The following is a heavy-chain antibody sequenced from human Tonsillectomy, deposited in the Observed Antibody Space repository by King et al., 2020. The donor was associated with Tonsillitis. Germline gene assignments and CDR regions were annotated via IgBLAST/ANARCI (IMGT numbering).Heavy chain of an antibody. CDR1: GFTFSSYE. J-gene: IGHJ1*01. CDR3: ARGIDYYDSRGGFQH. V-gene: IGHV3-48*03. Sequence: VQLVESGGGLVQPGGSLRLSCAASGFTFSSYEMNWVRQAPGKGLEWVSYISSSGSTIYYADSVKGRFTISRDNAKNSLYLQMNSLRAEDTAVYYCARGIDYYDSRGGFQHWGQGTLVTVSP. CDR2: ISSSGSTI. D-gene: IGHD3-22*01.